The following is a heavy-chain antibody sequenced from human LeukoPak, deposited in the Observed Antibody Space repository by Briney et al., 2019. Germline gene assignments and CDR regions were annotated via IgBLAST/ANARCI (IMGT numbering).Heavy chain of an antibody. D-gene: IGHD2-15*01. J-gene: IGHJ3*02. V-gene: IGHV3-7*01. Sequence: GGSLRLSCAASGFTFSSYWMSWVRQAPGKGLEWVANIKQDGSEKYYVDSVKGRFTISRDNAKNSLYLQMNSLRAEDTAVYYCARSVVAATEGAFDIWGQGTMVTVSS. CDR3: ARSVVAATEGAFDI. CDR1: GFTFSSYW. CDR2: IKQDGSEK.